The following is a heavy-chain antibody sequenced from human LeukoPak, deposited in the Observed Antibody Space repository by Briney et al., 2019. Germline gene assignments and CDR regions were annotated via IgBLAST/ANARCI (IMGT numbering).Heavy chain of an antibody. J-gene: IGHJ4*02. Sequence: ASVKVSCKAPGYTFTNYYMYWVRQAPGQGLEWLGIINPSGGSTSYAQKFQGRVTMTRDTSTTTVYMELSSLRSEDTAVYYCARGGVAVATLKTIDYWGQGTLVTVSS. CDR1: GYTFTNYY. D-gene: IGHD6-19*01. CDR3: ARGGVAVATLKTIDY. CDR2: INPSGGST. V-gene: IGHV1-46*01.